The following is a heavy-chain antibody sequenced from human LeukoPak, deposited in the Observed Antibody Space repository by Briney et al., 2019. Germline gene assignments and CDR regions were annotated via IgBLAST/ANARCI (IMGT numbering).Heavy chain of an antibody. CDR2: IYSGGST. J-gene: IGHJ4*02. CDR3: ARGVDSSGYYPPFDY. V-gene: IGHV3-53*01. Sequence: GGSLRLSCAASGFTVSSNYMSWVRQAPGKGLEWVSVIYSGGSTYYADSVKGRFTISRDNSKNTLYLQMNSLRAEDTAVYYCARGVDSSGYYPPFDYWGQGTLVTVSS. D-gene: IGHD3-22*01. CDR1: GFTVSSNY.